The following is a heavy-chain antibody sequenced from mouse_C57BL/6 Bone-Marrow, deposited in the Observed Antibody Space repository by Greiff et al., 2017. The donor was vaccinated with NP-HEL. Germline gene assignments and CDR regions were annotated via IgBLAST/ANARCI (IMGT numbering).Heavy chain of an antibody. V-gene: IGHV14-4*01. J-gene: IGHJ1*03. CDR1: GFNIKDDY. Sequence: VQLQQSGAELVRPGASVKLSCTASGFNIKDDYMHWVKQRPEQGLEWIGWLDPENGATEYASQFQGKATITADTSSNTDYLQLSSLTSEDTAVDYCTTGGDYDGVWGTGTTVTVSS. CDR3: TTGGDYDGV. D-gene: IGHD2-4*01. CDR2: LDPENGAT.